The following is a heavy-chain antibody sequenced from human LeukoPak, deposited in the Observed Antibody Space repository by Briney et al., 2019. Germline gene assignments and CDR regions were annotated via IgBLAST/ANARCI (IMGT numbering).Heavy chain of an antibody. CDR2: INQDGRQR. Sequence: PGGSLRLSCVASGFPFSDHWMSWVRQAPGKGLEWVATINQDGRQRYFVDSVRGRFTISRDNAKNSLNLQMNSLRAEDTAVYYCARDGPQAGLYFDYWGQGVLVTVSS. V-gene: IGHV3-7*05. J-gene: IGHJ4*02. CDR1: GFPFSDHW. CDR3: ARDGPQAGLYFDY. D-gene: IGHD3/OR15-3a*01.